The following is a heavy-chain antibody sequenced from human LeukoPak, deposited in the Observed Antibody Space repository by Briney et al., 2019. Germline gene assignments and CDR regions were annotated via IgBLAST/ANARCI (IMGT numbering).Heavy chain of an antibody. J-gene: IGHJ4*02. Sequence: PGGSLRLSCAASGFTFSSYWMHWVRQVPGKGLVWVARINPGGSSITYADSVKGRFTISRDNAKNTLYLQMDSLRAEETGVYYCARSNQADDYWGQGTLVTVSS. V-gene: IGHV3-74*01. CDR1: GFTFSSYW. CDR3: ARSNQADDY. CDR2: INPGGSSI. D-gene: IGHD1-14*01.